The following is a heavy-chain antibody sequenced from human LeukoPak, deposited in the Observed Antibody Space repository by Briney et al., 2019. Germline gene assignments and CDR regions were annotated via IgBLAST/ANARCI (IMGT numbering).Heavy chain of an antibody. J-gene: IGHJ4*02. CDR2: ISSNGGST. Sequence: GGSLRPSCSGSGFPFSSYAMHWVRQAPGNGMESVSAISSNGGSTSYANSVKGRFTISRDNSKNTLYLQMGSLRAEDMAVYYCARSSIVVVSILDYWGQGTLVTVSS. V-gene: IGHV3-64*01. CDR1: GFPFSSYA. CDR3: ARSSIVVVSILDY. D-gene: IGHD2-2*01.